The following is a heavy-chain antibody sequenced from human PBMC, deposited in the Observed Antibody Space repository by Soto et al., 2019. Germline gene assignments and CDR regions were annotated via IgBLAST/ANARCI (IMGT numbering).Heavy chain of an antibody. V-gene: IGHV1-2*04. Sequence: ASVKVSCKASGYTFTGYYMHWVRQAPGQGLEWMGWINPNSGGTNYAQKIQGWVTMTRDTSISTAYMELSRLRSDDTAVYYCARSRTTIVVVPFDPWGQGTLVTVSS. CDR2: INPNSGGT. D-gene: IGHD2-2*01. CDR3: ARSRTTIVVVPFDP. CDR1: GYTFTGYY. J-gene: IGHJ5*02.